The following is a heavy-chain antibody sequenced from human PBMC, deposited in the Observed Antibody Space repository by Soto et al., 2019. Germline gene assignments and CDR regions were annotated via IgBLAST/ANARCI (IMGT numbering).Heavy chain of an antibody. CDR1: GFTFSSYW. CDR2: ISGSGGST. Sequence: GGSLRLSCAASGFTFSSYWMSWVRQAPGKGLEWVSAISGSGGSTYYADSVKGRFTISRDNSKNTLYLQMNSLRAEDTAVYYCAKEVVRTATLFDAFDIWGQGTMVTVSS. CDR3: AKEVVRTATLFDAFDI. J-gene: IGHJ3*02. V-gene: IGHV3-23*01. D-gene: IGHD2-15*01.